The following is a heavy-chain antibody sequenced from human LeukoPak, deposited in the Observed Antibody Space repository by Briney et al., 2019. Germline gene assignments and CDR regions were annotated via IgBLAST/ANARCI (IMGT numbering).Heavy chain of an antibody. V-gene: IGHV3-53*01. J-gene: IGHJ4*01. Sequence: GGSLRLSCAASAFTVSGNYMSWVRQAPGKGLEWVSAIYSAGNTYYADSVKGRFTISRDNSKNTLYLQMNSLRAEDTAVYYCASSYCGGSLCYDHYWGHGTLVTVSS. D-gene: IGHD2-21*01. CDR3: ASSYCGGSLCYDHY. CDR1: AFTVSGNY. CDR2: IYSAGNT.